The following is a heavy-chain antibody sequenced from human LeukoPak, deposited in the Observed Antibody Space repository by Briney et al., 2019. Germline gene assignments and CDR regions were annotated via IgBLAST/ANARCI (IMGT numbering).Heavy chain of an antibody. CDR2: ISGGGDST. Sequence: GGSLRLSCAASGFTSSNYAMSWVRQAPGKGLEWVSSISGGGDSTNYAESVKGRFTISRDNSKNTLFLQMNSLAAEDTAIYYCAKDPLNWGTIYFDYWGQGTLVTVSS. J-gene: IGHJ4*02. CDR3: AKDPLNWGTIYFDY. CDR1: GFTSSNYA. D-gene: IGHD7-27*01. V-gene: IGHV3-23*01.